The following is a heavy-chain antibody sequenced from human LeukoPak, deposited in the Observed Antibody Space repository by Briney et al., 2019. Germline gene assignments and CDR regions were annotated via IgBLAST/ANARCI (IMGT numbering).Heavy chain of an antibody. CDR2: ISGSGSST. D-gene: IGHD6-13*01. CDR1: GFTFTSYA. V-gene: IGHV3-23*01. Sequence: PGGSLRLSCAASGFTFTSYAMSWVRQAPGKGLEWVSAISGSGSSTYYADSVKGRFTISRDNSKNTLHLQMNSLRAEDTAVYYCAKDRPRYSSSWYGVDAFDIWGQGTMVTVSS. CDR3: AKDRPRYSSSWYGVDAFDI. J-gene: IGHJ3*02.